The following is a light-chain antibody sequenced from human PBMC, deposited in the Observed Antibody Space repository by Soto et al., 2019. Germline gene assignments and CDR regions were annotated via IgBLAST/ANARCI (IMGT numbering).Light chain of an antibody. CDR2: GNN. Sequence: QSVLTQPPSVSGAPGQRVTLSCTGSSSDIGAGYHVHWYQQLPGTAPKLLIYGNNNRPSGVPDRFSGSKSGTSASLAITGLQAEDEADYYCQSYDSSLSGSVFGGGTKLTVL. CDR1: SSDIGAGYH. V-gene: IGLV1-40*01. J-gene: IGLJ3*02. CDR3: QSYDSSLSGSV.